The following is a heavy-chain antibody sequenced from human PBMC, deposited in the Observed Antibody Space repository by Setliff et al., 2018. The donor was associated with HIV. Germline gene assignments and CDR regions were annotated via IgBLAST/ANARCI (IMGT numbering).Heavy chain of an antibody. Sequence: ASVKVSCKASGYTFTAYFMHWVRQAPGQGLAWMGRIIPNSGGTNYAQKFQGRVTMTRDTSISTGYMELGRLRSDDTAVYYCATKVYCTNGVCLDAFDIWGQGTMGT. V-gene: IGHV1-2*06. CDR1: GYTFTAYF. CDR3: ATKVYCTNGVCLDAFDI. J-gene: IGHJ3*02. CDR2: IIPNSGGT. D-gene: IGHD2-8*01.